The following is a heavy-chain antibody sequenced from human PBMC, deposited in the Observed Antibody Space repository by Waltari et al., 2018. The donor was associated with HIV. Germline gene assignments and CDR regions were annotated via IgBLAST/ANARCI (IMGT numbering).Heavy chain of an antibody. CDR1: GGPISTSSYY. Sequence: QVHLQESGPGLVKPSETLSLTCPVSGGPISTSSYYWGWIRRPPGKGLEWIGSIYDSETSYYNPSLKSRVTMSLDTSRNQFSLKLNSVTAADTAVYYCASDDREYCNDSSCWSFDPWGPGTLVTVSS. CDR3: ASDDREYCNDSSCWSFDP. D-gene: IGHD3-22*01. J-gene: IGHJ5*02. V-gene: IGHV4-39*01. CDR2: IYDSETS.